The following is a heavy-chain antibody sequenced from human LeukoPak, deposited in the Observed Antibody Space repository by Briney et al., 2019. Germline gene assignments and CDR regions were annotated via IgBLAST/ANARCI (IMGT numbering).Heavy chain of an antibody. D-gene: IGHD1-26*01. CDR2: ISWNSGSI. V-gene: IGHV3-9*03. Sequence: PGRSLRLSCAASGFTFDDYAMHWVRQAPGKGLEWVSGISWNSGSIGYADSVKGRFTISRDNAKNSLYLQMNSLRAEDMALYYCAKDIVGNLGSYGAFDIWGQGTMVTVSS. CDR3: AKDIVGNLGSYGAFDI. J-gene: IGHJ3*02. CDR1: GFTFDDYA.